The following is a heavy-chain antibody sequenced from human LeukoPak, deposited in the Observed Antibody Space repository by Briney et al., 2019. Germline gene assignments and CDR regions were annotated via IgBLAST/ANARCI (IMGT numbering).Heavy chain of an antibody. CDR2: IYYSGST. Sequence: SETLSFTCTVSGGSISSYYWSWIRQPPGKGLEWIGYIYYSGSTNYNPSLKSRVTISVDTSKNQFSLKLSSVTAADTAVYYCAREPALYGDYVYGMDVWGQGTTVTVSS. J-gene: IGHJ6*02. V-gene: IGHV4-59*01. D-gene: IGHD4-17*01. CDR3: AREPALYGDYVYGMDV. CDR1: GGSISSYY.